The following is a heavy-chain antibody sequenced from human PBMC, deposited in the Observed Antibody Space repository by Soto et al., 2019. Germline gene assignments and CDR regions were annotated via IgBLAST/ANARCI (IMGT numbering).Heavy chain of an antibody. J-gene: IGHJ5*01. D-gene: IGHD3-9*01. Sequence: GGSLRLSCAASGFTFSSYAMSWVRQAPGKGLEWVSAISGSGGSTYYADSVKGRFTISRDNSKNTLYLQMNSLGAEDTAVYYCAKKGLPPGYNNWFDSWGQGSLVTVSS. CDR3: AKKGLPPGYNNWFDS. CDR1: GFTFSSYA. CDR2: ISGSGGST. V-gene: IGHV3-23*01.